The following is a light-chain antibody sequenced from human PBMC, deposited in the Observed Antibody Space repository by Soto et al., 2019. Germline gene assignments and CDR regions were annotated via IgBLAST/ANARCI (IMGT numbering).Light chain of an antibody. CDR1: QNIANDY. Sequence: EVALTQSPGTLSLSPGARATLSCRASQNIANDYLTWYQQKPGQAPRVLIYDASTRATGIPDRFSGSGSGKDFTLTIPRLEPEDFAVYYCQQYGSSPWTFGQGTKLEI. CDR3: QQYGSSPWT. V-gene: IGKV3-20*01. J-gene: IGKJ1*01. CDR2: DAS.